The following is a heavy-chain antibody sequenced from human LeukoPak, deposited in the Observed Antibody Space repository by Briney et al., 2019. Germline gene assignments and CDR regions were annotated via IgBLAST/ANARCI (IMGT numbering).Heavy chain of an antibody. J-gene: IGHJ6*02. D-gene: IGHD3-9*01. Sequence: SETLSLTCVVSGGSISPYYWSWIRQSPGKGLEWIGYIDPSGSAIYNPSLKSRVTIFVDTSKNLFSLILTSVSASDTAIYYCARDHWLFSSKTWYYYGMDVWGQGTTVTVSS. CDR3: ARDHWLFSSKTWYYYGMDV. CDR1: GGSISPYY. CDR2: IDPSGSA. V-gene: IGHV4-59*01.